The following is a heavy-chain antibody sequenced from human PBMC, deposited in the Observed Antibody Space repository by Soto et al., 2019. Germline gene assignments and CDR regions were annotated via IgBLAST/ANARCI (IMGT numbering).Heavy chain of an antibody. CDR2: IYYSGST. V-gene: IGHV4-39*01. Sequence: SETLSLTCTVSGDSISSSSYYWGWIRQPPGKGLEWIGGIYYSGSTHYNPSLQSRVTISIDTSKNQFSLHLPSVTTADTAVYYCTRLKGPFFLPPYLWFDPWGQGTPVTVSS. CDR1: GDSISSSSYY. D-gene: IGHD3-3*01. CDR3: TRLKGPFFLPPYLWFDP. J-gene: IGHJ5*01.